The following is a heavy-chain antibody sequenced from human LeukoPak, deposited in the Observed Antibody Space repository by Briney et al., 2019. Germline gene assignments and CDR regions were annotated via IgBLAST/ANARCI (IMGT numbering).Heavy chain of an antibody. Sequence: NPSETLSHTCTVSGGSISSYYWSWIRQPPGKGLEWIGYIYYSGNTNYNPSLKSRVTISVDTSKNQFSLKLSSVTAADTAVYYCAREGHYYASGSGAFDIWGQGTMITVSS. CDR3: AREGHYYASGSGAFDI. V-gene: IGHV4-59*01. D-gene: IGHD3-10*01. J-gene: IGHJ3*02. CDR2: IYYSGNT. CDR1: GGSISSYY.